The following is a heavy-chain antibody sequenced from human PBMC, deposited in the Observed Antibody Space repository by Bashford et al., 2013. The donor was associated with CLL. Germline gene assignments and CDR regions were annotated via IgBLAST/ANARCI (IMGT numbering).Heavy chain of an antibody. CDR2: VYYSGST. V-gene: IGHV4-39*01. CDR3: ARHRPYRGNYFMFDY. J-gene: IGHJ4*02. D-gene: IGHD1-26*01. Sequence: SETLSLTCTVSGDSVSTPLTFWAWICQSPGKGLEWIGTVYYSGSTYYNPSLKSRVTISLDTSKNQFSVNLESVTAADTALYYCARHRPYRGNYFMFDYWGQGTLVTVSS. CDR1: GDSVSTPLTF.